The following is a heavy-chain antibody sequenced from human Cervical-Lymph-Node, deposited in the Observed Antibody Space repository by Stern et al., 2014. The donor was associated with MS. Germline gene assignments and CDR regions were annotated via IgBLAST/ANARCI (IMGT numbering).Heavy chain of an antibody. CDR1: GGSISSSNW. V-gene: IGHV4-4*02. CDR2: IYPSGST. J-gene: IGHJ1*01. CDR3: ARASSGWAHKGRSAEYFQH. Sequence: QVQLQDSGPGLVKPSGTLSLTCAVSGGSISSSNWWSWVRQPPGKGLEWIGEIYPSGSTTYNPSLKSRVTISVDKSKNQFSLKLSSVTAADTAVYYCARASSGWAHKGRSAEYFQHWGQGTLVTVSS. D-gene: IGHD6-19*01.